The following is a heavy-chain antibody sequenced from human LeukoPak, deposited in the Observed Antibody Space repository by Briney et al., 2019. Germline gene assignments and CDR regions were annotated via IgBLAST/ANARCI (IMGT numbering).Heavy chain of an antibody. Sequence: PSETLSLTCAVYGGSFSGYYWSWIRQPPGKGLEWIGEINHSGSTNYNPSLKSRVTISVDTSKNQFSLKLSSVTAADTAVYYCARGSRYCSSTSCYRWFDPWGQGTLVTVSS. CDR1: GGSFSGYY. CDR3: ARGSRYCSSTSCYRWFDP. J-gene: IGHJ5*02. D-gene: IGHD2-2*01. CDR2: INHSGST. V-gene: IGHV4-34*01.